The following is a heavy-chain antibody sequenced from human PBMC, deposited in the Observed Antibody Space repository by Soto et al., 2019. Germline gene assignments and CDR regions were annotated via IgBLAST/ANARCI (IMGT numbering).Heavy chain of an antibody. Sequence: GGSLRLSCAASGFTFSSYWMSWVRQAPGKGLEWVANIKQDGSEKYYVDSVKGRFTISRDNAKNSLYLQMNSLRAEDTAVYYCARGGGSNYYYYGMDVWGQGTTVTVSS. CDR3: ARGGGSNYYYYGMDV. D-gene: IGHD5-12*01. CDR1: GFTFSSYW. V-gene: IGHV3-7*01. CDR2: IKQDGSEK. J-gene: IGHJ6*02.